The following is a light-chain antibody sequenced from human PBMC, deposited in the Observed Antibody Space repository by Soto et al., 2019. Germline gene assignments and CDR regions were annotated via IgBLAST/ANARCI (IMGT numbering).Light chain of an antibody. CDR3: QQYNNWPPFT. J-gene: IGKJ3*01. CDR1: QSVGTS. Sequence: EIVLTQSPGILSLHPGERATLSCRASQSVGTSLVWYQQKPGQAPRLLIYGASTRATGIPARFSGSGSGTEFTLTISSLQSEDFAVYYCQQYNNWPPFTFGPGTKVDIK. CDR2: GAS. V-gene: IGKV3-15*01.